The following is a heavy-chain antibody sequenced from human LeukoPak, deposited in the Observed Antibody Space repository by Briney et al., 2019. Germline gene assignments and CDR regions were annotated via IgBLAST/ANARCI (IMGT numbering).Heavy chain of an antibody. CDR2: IYYSGST. V-gene: IGHV4-30-4*07. Sequence: PSQTLSLTCTVSGGSISSGGYYWSWIRQPPGKGLEWNGYIYYSGSTYYNPSLKSRVTISVDTSKNQFSLKLSSVTAADTAVYYCARSGRQLWPPFDYWGQGTLVTVSS. CDR3: ARSGRQLWPPFDY. CDR1: GGSISSGGYY. J-gene: IGHJ4*02. D-gene: IGHD5-18*01.